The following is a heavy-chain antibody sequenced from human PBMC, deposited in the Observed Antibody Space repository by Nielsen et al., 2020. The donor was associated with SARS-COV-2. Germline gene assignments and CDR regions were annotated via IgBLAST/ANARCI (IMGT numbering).Heavy chain of an antibody. V-gene: IGHV1-46*01. D-gene: IGHD2-15*01. Sequence: SVKVSCNASGYIFTSNYIHWVRQAPAQWLEWMGIINPSDGDTTYAQRFQGRVTMTRDTSTSTVYMELSSLRSDDTAVYYCAGGWPARLDPWGQGTPVTVSS. CDR3: AGGWPARLDP. J-gene: IGHJ5*02. CDR1: GYIFTSNY. CDR2: INPSDGDT.